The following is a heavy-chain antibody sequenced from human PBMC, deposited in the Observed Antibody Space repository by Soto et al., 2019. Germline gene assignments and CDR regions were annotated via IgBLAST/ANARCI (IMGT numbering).Heavy chain of an antibody. D-gene: IGHD3-9*01. V-gene: IGHV2-5*02. CDR1: GFSLSTSGVG. CDR3: AHSRKSYYDILTGYNY. CDR2: IYWDDDK. J-gene: IGHJ4*02. Sequence: QITLKESGPTLVKPTQTLTLTCTFSGFSLSTSGVGVAWIRQPPGKALEWLALIYWDDDKRYSPSLKSRLTITKDTSKNQVVLTMTTMDPGDTATYYCAHSRKSYYDILTGYNYWGQGTLVTVSS.